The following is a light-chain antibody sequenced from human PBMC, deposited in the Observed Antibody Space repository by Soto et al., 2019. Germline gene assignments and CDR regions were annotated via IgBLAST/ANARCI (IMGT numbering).Light chain of an antibody. Sequence: QSALTQPASVSGSPGQSITISCTGTSSDVGGYNYVYWYQQHPGKAPKLMIYDVSNRPSGVSNRFSGSKSGNTASLTISGLQAEDEADYYCCSYTSSSTLVVFGGGTKLTVL. CDR3: CSYTSSSTLVV. CDR2: DVS. V-gene: IGLV2-14*01. J-gene: IGLJ2*01. CDR1: SSDVGGYNY.